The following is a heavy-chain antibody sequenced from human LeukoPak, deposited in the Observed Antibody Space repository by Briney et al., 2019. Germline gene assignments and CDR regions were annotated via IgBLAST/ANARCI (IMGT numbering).Heavy chain of an antibody. CDR1: GGSISSGSYY. D-gene: IGHD6-13*01. CDR3: ARARSAGPYFDY. Sequence: SETLSLTCTVSGGSISSGSYYWSWIRQPAGKGLEWIGRIYTSGSTNYNPSLKSRVTISVDTSKNQFSLKLSSVTAADTAVYYCARARSAGPYFDYWGQGTLVTVSS. V-gene: IGHV4-61*02. J-gene: IGHJ4*02. CDR2: IYTSGST.